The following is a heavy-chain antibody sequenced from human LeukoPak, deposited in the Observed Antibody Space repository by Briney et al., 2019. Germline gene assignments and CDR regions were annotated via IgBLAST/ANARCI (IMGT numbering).Heavy chain of an antibody. CDR3: AREKEGYYYDSSGYFGY. D-gene: IGHD3-22*01. CDR2: ISAYNGNT. Sequence: ASVKVSCKASGGTFSSYAISWVRQAPGQGLEWMGWISAYNGNTNYAQKLQGRVTMTTDTSTSTAYMELRSLRSDDTAVYYCAREKEGYYYDSSGYFGYWGQGTLVTVSS. V-gene: IGHV1-18*01. J-gene: IGHJ4*02. CDR1: GGTFSSYA.